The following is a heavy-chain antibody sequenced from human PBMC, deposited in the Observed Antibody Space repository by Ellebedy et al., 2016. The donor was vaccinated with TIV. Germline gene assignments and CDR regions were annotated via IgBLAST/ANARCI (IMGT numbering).Heavy chain of an antibody. CDR3: ARVGHDFWSGLDY. Sequence: MPSETLSLTCTVSGGSISSGGYYWSWIRQHPGKGLEWIGYIYYSGSTYYNPSLTSRVTISGDTSKNQFSLKLSSVTAADTAVYYCARVGHDFWSGLDYWGQGTLVTVSS. J-gene: IGHJ4*02. CDR1: GGSISSGGYY. CDR2: IYYSGST. V-gene: IGHV4-31*03. D-gene: IGHD3-3*01.